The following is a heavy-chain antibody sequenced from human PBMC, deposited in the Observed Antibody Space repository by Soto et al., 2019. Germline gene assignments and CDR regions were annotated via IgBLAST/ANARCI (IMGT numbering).Heavy chain of an antibody. CDR2: IYHSGST. Sequence: SETLSLTCAVSGGSISSSNWWSWVRQPPGKGLEWIGEIYHSGSTNYNPSLKSRVTISVDKSKNQFSLKLSSVTAADTAMYYCARVGRMGPYSSSSGWFDPWGQGTLVTVSS. J-gene: IGHJ5*02. V-gene: IGHV4-4*02. CDR3: ARVGRMGPYSSSSGWFDP. CDR1: GGSISSSNW. D-gene: IGHD6-13*01.